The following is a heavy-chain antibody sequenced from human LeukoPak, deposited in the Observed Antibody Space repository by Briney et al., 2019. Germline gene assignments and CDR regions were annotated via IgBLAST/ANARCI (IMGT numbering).Heavy chain of an antibody. Sequence: GGSLRLPCAASGFTFSSYSMNWVRQAPGKGLEWVSSITSSSTYIYYADSVKGRFTISRDNAKNSLYLQMNSLRAEDTAVYYCARPKNYDSSGYYNYWGQGTLVTVSS. V-gene: IGHV3-21*01. D-gene: IGHD3-22*01. CDR3: ARPKNYDSSGYYNY. CDR2: ITSSSTYI. J-gene: IGHJ4*02. CDR1: GFTFSSYS.